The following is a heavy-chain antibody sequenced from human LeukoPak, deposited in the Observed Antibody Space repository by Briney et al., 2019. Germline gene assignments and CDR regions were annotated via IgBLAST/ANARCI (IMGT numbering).Heavy chain of an antibody. J-gene: IGHJ4*02. Sequence: PGGSLRLSCAASGFTFSSYAMSWVRQAPGKGLEWVSAISGSGGSTYYADSVKGRFTISRDNSKNTLYLQMNSLRAEDTAVYYCAKSRDYYDSSGYYNPYFDYWGQGTLVTVSS. V-gene: IGHV3-23*01. CDR2: ISGSGGST. CDR1: GFTFSSYA. CDR3: AKSRDYYDSSGYYNPYFDY. D-gene: IGHD3-22*01.